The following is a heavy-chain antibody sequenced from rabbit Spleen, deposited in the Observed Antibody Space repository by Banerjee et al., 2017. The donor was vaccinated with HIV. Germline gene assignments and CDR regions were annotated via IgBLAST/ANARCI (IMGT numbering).Heavy chain of an antibody. CDR3: ARADYLGTAVGDGLNL. Sequence: QELVESGGGLVQPGGSLTLTCTASGFSFSSYYYMCWVRQAPGKGLEWITCINIATGKSVYASWVSGRFIMSRTSSTTVTLQMTSLTAADTATYFCARADYLGTAVGDGLNLWGPGTLVTVS. CDR2: INIATGKS. D-gene: IGHD7-1*01. J-gene: IGHJ4*01. CDR1: GFSFSSYYY. V-gene: IGHV1S40*01.